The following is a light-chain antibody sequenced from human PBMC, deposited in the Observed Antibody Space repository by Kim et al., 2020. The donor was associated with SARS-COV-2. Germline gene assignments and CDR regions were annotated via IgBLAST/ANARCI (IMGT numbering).Light chain of an antibody. CDR1: QNISSY. Sequence: DIQMTQSPSSLSASVGDRVTITCRASQNISSYLNWDQQKPGKASKLLMYAAACVQSQIPSRFSGSGSGTDFTLTINSLQPEDFATYYCQQSYSAPLTFGRGTKVDIK. CDR2: AAA. V-gene: IGKV1-39*01. J-gene: IGKJ4*01. CDR3: QQSYSAPLT.